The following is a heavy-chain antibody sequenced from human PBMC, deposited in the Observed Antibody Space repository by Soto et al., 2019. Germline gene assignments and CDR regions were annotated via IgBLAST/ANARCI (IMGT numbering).Heavy chain of an antibody. CDR3: VRDQAALSPYGMDV. CDR1: GYTFTSYA. Sequence: QVQLVQSGAEVKKPGASVKVSCKASGYTFTSYAMHWVRQAPGQRLEWMGWINAGNGNTKYSQKFQGRVTITRDTSASTAYMELSSLRSEDTAVYYCVRDQAALSPYGMDVWGQGTTVTVSS. V-gene: IGHV1-3*01. J-gene: IGHJ6*02. CDR2: INAGNGNT. D-gene: IGHD6-13*01.